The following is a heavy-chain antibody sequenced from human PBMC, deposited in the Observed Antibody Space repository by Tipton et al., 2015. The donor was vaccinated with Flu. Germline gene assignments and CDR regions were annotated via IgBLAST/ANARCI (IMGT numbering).Heavy chain of an antibody. J-gene: IGHJ4*02. D-gene: IGHD2-21*01. CDR1: GDSIRSDY. CDR2: INSDGSST. Sequence: LSLTCSVSGDSIRSDYFWGWIRQPPGKGLVWVSRINSDGSSTTYADSVKGRFTISRDNAKNTLYLQINSLRAEDTAVYYCARSPNCGGECRWSQGTLVTVSS. CDR3: ARSPNCGGECR. V-gene: IGHV3-74*03.